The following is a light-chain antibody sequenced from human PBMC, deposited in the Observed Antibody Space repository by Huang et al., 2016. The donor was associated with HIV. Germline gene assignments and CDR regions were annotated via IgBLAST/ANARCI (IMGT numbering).Light chain of an antibody. Sequence: DIQMTQSPPSLSASLGDRVTITCRASQSITTYLNWYRHMPGEAPELLIHATSTLQNGVPSRVSGGGAGTDFTLTITNLQPEDVASYYCQQSYNLPYTFGRGTKVDIK. CDR2: ATS. J-gene: IGKJ2*01. V-gene: IGKV1-39*01. CDR1: QSITTY. CDR3: QQSYNLPYT.